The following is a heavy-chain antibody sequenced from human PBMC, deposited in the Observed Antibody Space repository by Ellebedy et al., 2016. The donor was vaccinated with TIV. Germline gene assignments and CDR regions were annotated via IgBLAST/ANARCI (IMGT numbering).Heavy chain of an antibody. V-gene: IGHV1-69*13. CDR3: ARGAVGYFDY. D-gene: IGHD1-26*01. CDR1: GGTFSSYA. J-gene: IGHJ4*02. Sequence: SVKVSXXASGGTFSSYAISWVRQAPGQGLEWMGGIIPIFGTANYAQKFQGRVTITADESTSTAYMELSSLRSEDTAMYYCARGAVGYFDYWGQGTLVTVSS. CDR2: IIPIFGTA.